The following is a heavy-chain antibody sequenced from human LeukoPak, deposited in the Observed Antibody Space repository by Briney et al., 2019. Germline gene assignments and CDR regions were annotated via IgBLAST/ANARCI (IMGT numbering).Heavy chain of an antibody. Sequence: SCKASGYTFTSYYMHWVRQAPGKGLEWVAVISYDGSNKYYADSVKGRFTISRDNSKNTLYLQMNSLRAEDTAVYYCARTKQQLTYYYYYMDVWGKGTTVTVSS. CDR1: GYTFTSYY. V-gene: IGHV3-30*04. CDR3: ARTKQQLTYYYYYMDV. J-gene: IGHJ6*03. CDR2: ISYDGSNK. D-gene: IGHD6-13*01.